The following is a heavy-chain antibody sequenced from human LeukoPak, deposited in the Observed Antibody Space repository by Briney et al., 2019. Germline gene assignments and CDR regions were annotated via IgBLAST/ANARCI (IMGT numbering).Heavy chain of an antibody. CDR3: AKDRGRGYSYVLDWYFDL. V-gene: IGHV3-30*18. CDR1: GFTFSSYG. J-gene: IGHJ2*01. Sequence: GGSLRLSCAASGFTFSSYGMHWVRQAPGKGLEWVAVISYDGSNKYYADSVKGRFTISRDNSKNTLYLQMNSLRAEDTAVYYCAKDRGRGYSYVLDWYFDLWGRGTLVTVSS. D-gene: IGHD5-18*01. CDR2: ISYDGSNK.